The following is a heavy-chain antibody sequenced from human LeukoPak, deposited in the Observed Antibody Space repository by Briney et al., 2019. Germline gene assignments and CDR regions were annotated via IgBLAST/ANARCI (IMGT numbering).Heavy chain of an antibody. CDR2: ISGGST. D-gene: IGHD6-19*01. CDR3: AKDQEGSSGRYGPYYYAMDV. CDR1: GFTFSSYA. Sequence: PGGSLRLSCAASGFTFSSYAMNWVRQAPGKGLEWVSGISGGSTYYADSVKGRFTISRDNSQNTLYLQMNSLRAEDTAVYHCAKDQEGSSGRYGPYYYAMDVWGRGTTVTVSS. J-gene: IGHJ6*02. V-gene: IGHV3-23*01.